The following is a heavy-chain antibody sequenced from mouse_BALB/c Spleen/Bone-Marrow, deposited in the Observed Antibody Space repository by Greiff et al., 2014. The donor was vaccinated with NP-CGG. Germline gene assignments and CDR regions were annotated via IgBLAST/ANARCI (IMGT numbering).Heavy chain of an antibody. J-gene: IGHJ1*01. CDR3: AKANWDVSGYFDV. CDR2: INPDSSTI. D-gene: IGHD4-1*01. V-gene: IGHV4-1*02. CDR1: GFDFSRYW. Sequence: LVESGGSLKLSCAASGFDFSRYWMSWVRQAPGKGLEWIGEINPDSSTINYTPSLKDKFIISRDNAKNTLYLQMSKVRSEDTALYYCAKANWDVSGYFDVWGAGTTVTVSS.